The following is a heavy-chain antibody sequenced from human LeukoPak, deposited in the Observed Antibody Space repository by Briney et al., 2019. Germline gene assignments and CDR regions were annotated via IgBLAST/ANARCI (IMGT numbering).Heavy chain of an antibody. V-gene: IGHV3-7*01. J-gene: IGHJ5*02. CDR1: GFTFSSYA. CDR2: IKQDGSEK. D-gene: IGHD3-10*01. CDR3: ARESGYHGSGFDP. Sequence: GGSLRLSCAASGFTFSSYAMSWVRQAPGKGLEWVANIKQDGSEKYYVDSVKGRFTISRDNAKNTLFLQMNSLRAEDTAVYYCARESGYHGSGFDPWGQGTLVIVSS.